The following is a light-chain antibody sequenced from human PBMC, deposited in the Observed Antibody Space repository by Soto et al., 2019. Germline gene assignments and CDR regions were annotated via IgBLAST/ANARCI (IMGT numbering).Light chain of an antibody. Sequence: QSVLTQPASVSGSPGQSITISCTGTSSDVGGYNYVSWYQQHPGKAPKLMIYDVSNRPSGVSNRFSGSKSGNTASLTISGLQAGDEADYYCSSYTSSSTRVFGTGTRSPS. J-gene: IGLJ1*01. CDR1: SSDVGGYNY. CDR3: SSYTSSSTRV. V-gene: IGLV2-14*01. CDR2: DVS.